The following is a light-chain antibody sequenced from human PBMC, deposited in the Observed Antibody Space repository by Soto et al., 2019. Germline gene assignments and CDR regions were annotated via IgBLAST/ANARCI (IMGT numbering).Light chain of an antibody. V-gene: IGKV3-15*01. CDR2: GAS. CDR1: QSVGRN. CDR3: QQYNHWPPLT. Sequence: EIVMTQSPATLSVSPGERATLSFRASQSVGRNLAWYQQKPGQAPRLLIYGASTRATGIPARFSGSGSGTEFTLTISSRQSEDFAIYSCQQYNHWPPLTFGGGTKVEIK. J-gene: IGKJ4*01.